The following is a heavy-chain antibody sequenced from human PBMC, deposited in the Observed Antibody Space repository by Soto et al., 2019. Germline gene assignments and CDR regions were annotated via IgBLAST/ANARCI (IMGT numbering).Heavy chain of an antibody. CDR1: GFTFSSYG. CDR2: IWYDGSNK. D-gene: IGHD3-3*01. CDR3: ARSSTDFWSGYYIGRYYYYYGMDV. V-gene: IGHV3-33*01. J-gene: IGHJ6*02. Sequence: PGGSLRLSCAASGFTFSSYGMHWVRQAPGKGLEWVAVIWYDGSNKYYADSVKGRFTISRDNSKNTLYLQMNSLRAEDTAVYYCARSSTDFWSGYYIGRYYYYYGMDVWGQGTTVTVS.